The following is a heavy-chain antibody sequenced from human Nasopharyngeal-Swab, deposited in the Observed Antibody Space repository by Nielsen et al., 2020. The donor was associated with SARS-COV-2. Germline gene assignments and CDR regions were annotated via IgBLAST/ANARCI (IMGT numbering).Heavy chain of an antibody. CDR2: IYYTGST. J-gene: IGHJ4*02. Sequence: SETLSLACTVSGGSISSGGYYWSWIRQHPGKGLEWIGYIYYTGSTDYNPSLKSRLTISRDTSKNQFSLKLTSVTAADTAVYFCARIDYYRARSFDSWGQGTLVTVSS. D-gene: IGHD3-22*01. CDR3: ARIDYYRARSFDS. V-gene: IGHV4-61*08. CDR1: GGSISSGGYY.